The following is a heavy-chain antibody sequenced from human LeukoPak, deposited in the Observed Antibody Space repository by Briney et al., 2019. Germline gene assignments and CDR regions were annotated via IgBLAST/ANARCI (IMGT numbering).Heavy chain of an antibody. CDR3: AEDARYFDWLLFYFDY. Sequence: PGGSLRLSCAASGFTFSSYAMSWVRQAPGKGLEWVSAISGSGGSTYYADSVKGRFTISRDNSKNTLYLQMNSLRAEDTAVYYCAEDARYFDWLLFYFDYWGQGTLVTVSS. J-gene: IGHJ4*02. D-gene: IGHD3-9*01. V-gene: IGHV3-23*01. CDR2: ISGSGGST. CDR1: GFTFSSYA.